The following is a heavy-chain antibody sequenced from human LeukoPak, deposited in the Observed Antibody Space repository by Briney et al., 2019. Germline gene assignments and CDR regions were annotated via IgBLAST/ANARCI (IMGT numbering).Heavy chain of an antibody. CDR2: IYHSGRT. D-gene: IGHD2-21*01. J-gene: IGHJ3*02. V-gene: IGHV4-4*02. Sequence: PSETLSLTCVVSDGSISSNHWWSWVRQPPGKGLEWIGEIYHSGRTNYNPSLKSRVTISVDKSKNQFSLKLSSVTAADTAVYYCARDVEDIRAFDIWGQGTMVTVSS. CDR1: DGSISSNHW. CDR3: ARDVEDIRAFDI.